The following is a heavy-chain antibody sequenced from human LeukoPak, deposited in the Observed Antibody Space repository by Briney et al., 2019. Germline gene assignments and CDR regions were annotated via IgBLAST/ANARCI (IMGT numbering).Heavy chain of an antibody. D-gene: IGHD3-10*02. CDR2: ISGSADRM. J-gene: IGHJ6*04. Sequence: GGSLRLSCAASGFTLSTYEMDWVRQAPGKGLEWVSYISGSADRMFYADSVKGRFTISRDNAKNSLYLQMNSLRAEDTAVYYCAELGITMIGGVWGKGTTVTISS. CDR3: AELGITMIGGV. CDR1: GFTLSTYE. V-gene: IGHV3-48*03.